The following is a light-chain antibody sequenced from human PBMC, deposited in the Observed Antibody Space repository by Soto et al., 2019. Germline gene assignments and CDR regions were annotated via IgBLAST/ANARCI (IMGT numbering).Light chain of an antibody. V-gene: IGLV2-14*03. Sequence: QSVLTQPASVSASPGQSITISCIGTYSDIGGYNHVSWYQQHPGKAPTLIIYDASSRPSGISNRFSASKSANTASLTISGLQADDEADYYCSSYTSSTSLLIFGAGTKVTVL. CDR2: DAS. J-gene: IGLJ1*01. CDR3: SSYTSSTSLLI. CDR1: YSDIGGYNH.